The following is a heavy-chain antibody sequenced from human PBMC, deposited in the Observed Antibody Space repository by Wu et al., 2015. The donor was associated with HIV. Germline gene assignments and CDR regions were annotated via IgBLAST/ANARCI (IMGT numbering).Heavy chain of an antibody. Sequence: QVQLVQSGAEVKKPGASVKVSCKAFGYTFTSYYMHWVRQAPGQGLEWMGVINPNGGSTSYTPKFQGRVTMTRDTSTSTVYMELSSLRSEDTAVYYCARESPKGYCSGGSCYGIDYWGQGTLVTVSS. J-gene: IGHJ4*02. CDR2: INPNGGST. CDR1: GYTFTSYY. CDR3: ARESPKGYCSGGSCYGIDY. V-gene: IGHV1-46*01. D-gene: IGHD2-15*01.